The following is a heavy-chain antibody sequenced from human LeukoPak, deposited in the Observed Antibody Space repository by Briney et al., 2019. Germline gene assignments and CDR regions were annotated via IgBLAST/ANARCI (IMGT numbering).Heavy chain of an antibody. CDR3: ARGYRPIAAAGYYHFDY. D-gene: IGHD6-13*01. J-gene: IGHJ4*02. CDR1: GYTFTSYG. CDR2: MNPNSGNT. V-gene: IGHV1-8*02. Sequence: ASVKVACKASGYTFTSYGISWVRQATGQGLEWMGWMNPNSGNTGYAQKFQGRVTMTRNTSISTAYMELSSLRSEDTAVYYCARGYRPIAAAGYYHFDYWGQGTLVTVSS.